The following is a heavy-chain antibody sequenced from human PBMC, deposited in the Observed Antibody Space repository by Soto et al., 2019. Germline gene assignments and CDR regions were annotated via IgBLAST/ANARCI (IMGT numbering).Heavy chain of an antibody. Sequence: GGSLRLSCAASGFTFSSYAMSWVRQAPGKGLEWVSAISGSGGSTYYADSVKGRFTISRDNSKNTLYLQMNSLRAEDTAVYYCAKRERMRPYYYYMDVWGKGTTVTVSS. D-gene: IGHD1-26*01. CDR1: GFTFSSYA. CDR2: ISGSGGST. J-gene: IGHJ6*03. CDR3: AKRERMRPYYYYMDV. V-gene: IGHV3-23*01.